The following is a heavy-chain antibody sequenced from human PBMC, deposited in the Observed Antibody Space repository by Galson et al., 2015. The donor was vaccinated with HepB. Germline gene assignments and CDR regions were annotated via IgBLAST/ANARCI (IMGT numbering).Heavy chain of an antibody. CDR3: AKEPPYCGGDCYSVSDV. V-gene: IGHV3-23*01. CDR2: ISGSGATT. CDR1: GFTFSTYA. D-gene: IGHD2-21*02. Sequence: FLRLSCAASGFTFSTYAITWVRQAPGKGLEWVSVISGSGATTFYADSVKGRFIIYRDNSKNTVYLQMNSLRADDTAIYYCAKEPPYCGGDCYSVSDVWGQGTLVTVSS. J-gene: IGHJ4*02.